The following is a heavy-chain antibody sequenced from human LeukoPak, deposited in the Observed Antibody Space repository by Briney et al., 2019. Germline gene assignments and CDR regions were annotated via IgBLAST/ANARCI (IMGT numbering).Heavy chain of an antibody. V-gene: IGHV4-34*01. D-gene: IGHD3-10*01. J-gene: IGHJ4*02. CDR2: INHSGST. CDR3: AGSGTNPPPLFDY. Sequence: TSETLSLTCAVYGGSFSGYYWSWIRQPPGKGLEWIGEINHSGSTNYNPSLKSRVTISVDTSKNQFSLKLSSVTPADTAVYYCAGSGTNPPPLFDYWGQGTLVTVSS. CDR1: GGSFSGYY.